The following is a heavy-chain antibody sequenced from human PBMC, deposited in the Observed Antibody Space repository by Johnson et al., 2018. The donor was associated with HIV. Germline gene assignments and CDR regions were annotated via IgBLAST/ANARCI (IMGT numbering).Heavy chain of an antibody. CDR2: ISSSGGRT. CDR3: ARDHSRDEAFDI. J-gene: IGHJ3*02. Sequence: VQLVESGGGVVRPGGSLRLSCAASGFTFDDYGMSWVRQAPWKGLEWVSAISSSGGRTYYADSVKGRFTISRDNSKNTLYLQMNSLRAEDTAVYYCARDHSRDEAFDIWGQGTMVTVSS. V-gene: IGHV3-23*04. D-gene: IGHD5-24*01. CDR1: GFTFDDYG.